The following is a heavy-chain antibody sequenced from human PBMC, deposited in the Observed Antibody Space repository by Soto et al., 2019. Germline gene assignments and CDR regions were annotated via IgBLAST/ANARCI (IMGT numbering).Heavy chain of an antibody. J-gene: IGHJ3*02. V-gene: IGHV1-2*02. D-gene: IGHD3-3*01. Sequence: QLHLVQSGAVVKKPGASVTVSCSASGYPFTAYYIPGVRRALGRGLEGMGGITPATGAAKYTQTFQGRVTMTRDTSTSTVFMELSGLTSEDTAVFYCARGGGVGVAGSAAFDMWGQGTLVTVSS. CDR1: GYPFTAYY. CDR3: ARGGGVGVAGSAAFDM. CDR2: ITPATGAA.